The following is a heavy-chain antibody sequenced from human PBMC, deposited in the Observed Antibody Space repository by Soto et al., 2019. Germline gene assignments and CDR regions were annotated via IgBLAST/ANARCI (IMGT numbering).Heavy chain of an antibody. Sequence: QVQLVESGGGVVQPGRSLRLSCAASGFTFNNYGMHWVRQAPGKGLAWVAVISNDGSDKYYADSVQGRLTISRDKSKKTVYLQMSSLRAEDTAVYFCAKDQGIAAAHGIDWGQGTMVTVSS. V-gene: IGHV3-30*18. CDR2: ISNDGSDK. CDR1: GFTFNNYG. D-gene: IGHD6-13*01. CDR3: AKDQGIAAAHGID. J-gene: IGHJ3*01.